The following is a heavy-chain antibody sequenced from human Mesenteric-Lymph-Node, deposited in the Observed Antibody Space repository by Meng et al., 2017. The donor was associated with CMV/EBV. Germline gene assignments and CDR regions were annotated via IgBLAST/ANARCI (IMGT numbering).Heavy chain of an antibody. CDR2: ISSSGSTI. Sequence: GGSLRLSCAASGFTFSDYYMSWIRQAPGKGLEGVSYISSSGSTIYYADSVKGRFTISRDNAKNSLYLQMNSLRGEDTAVYYCAREYSSSSGKAFDYWGQGTLVTVSS. J-gene: IGHJ4*02. CDR3: AREYSSSSGKAFDY. CDR1: GFTFSDYY. V-gene: IGHV3-11*04. D-gene: IGHD6-6*01.